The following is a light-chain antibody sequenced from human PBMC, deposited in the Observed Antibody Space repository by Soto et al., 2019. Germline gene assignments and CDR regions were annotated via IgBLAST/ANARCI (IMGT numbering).Light chain of an antibody. CDR1: SSDVGGYNY. CDR2: EVS. V-gene: IGLV2-14*01. Sequence: QSALTQPASVSGSPGQSITISCTGTSSDVGGYNYVSWYQHNPGKAPKLMIYEVSNRPSGVSNRFSGSKSGNTASLTISGLQAEDEAAYYCSSYTGSSTPVFGGGTKLTVL. J-gene: IGLJ3*02. CDR3: SSYTGSSTPV.